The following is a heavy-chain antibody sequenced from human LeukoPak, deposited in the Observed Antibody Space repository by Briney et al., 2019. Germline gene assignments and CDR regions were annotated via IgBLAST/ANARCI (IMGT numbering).Heavy chain of an antibody. CDR1: GHTFTTYD. CDR2: MNPNSGNT. J-gene: IGHJ5*02. CDR3: ARGRGSGHKENWFDP. D-gene: IGHD6-19*01. V-gene: IGHV1-8*01. Sequence: ASVKVSCKASGHTFTTYDINWVRQATGQGLEWMGWMNPNSGNTGYAQKFQGRVTMTRNTSISTAYMELSSLRSEDTAVYYCARGRGSGHKENWFDPWGQGTLVTASS.